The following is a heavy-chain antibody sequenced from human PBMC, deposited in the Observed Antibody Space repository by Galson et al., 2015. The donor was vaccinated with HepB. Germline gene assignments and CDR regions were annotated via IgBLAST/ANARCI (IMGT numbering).Heavy chain of an antibody. J-gene: IGHJ5*02. CDR2: ISYDGSNK. D-gene: IGHD5-24*01. Sequence: LRLSCAASGFTFSSYGMHWVRQAPGKGLEWVAVISYDGSNKYYADSVKGRFTISRDNSKNTLYLQMNSLRAEDTAVYYCATREMATRAGGFDPWGQGTLVTVSS. V-gene: IGHV3-30*03. CDR1: GFTFSSYG. CDR3: ATREMATRAGGFDP.